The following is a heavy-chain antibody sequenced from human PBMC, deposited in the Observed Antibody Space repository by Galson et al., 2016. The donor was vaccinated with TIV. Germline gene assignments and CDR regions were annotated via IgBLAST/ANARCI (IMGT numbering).Heavy chain of an antibody. CDR2: TYSGDQT. CDR1: GFNVSNNY. J-gene: IGHJ4*02. V-gene: IGHV3-66*04. CDR3: ARPSHYYDISSYYPLDY. D-gene: IGHD3-22*01. Sequence: SLRLSCAASGFNVSNNYMTWVRQAPGKGLEWVSLTYSGDQTSYADSVKGRFTISRDNAKNTLYLQINGLRADDTAVYYCARPSHYYDISSYYPLDYWGQGTQVTVSS.